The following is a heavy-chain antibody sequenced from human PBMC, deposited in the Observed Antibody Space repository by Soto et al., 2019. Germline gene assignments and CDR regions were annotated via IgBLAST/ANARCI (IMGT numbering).Heavy chain of an antibody. CDR1: GFTFSSYA. V-gene: IGHV3-23*01. CDR2: ISGSGGST. Sequence: GGSLRLSCAASGFTFSSYAMSWVRQAPGKGLEWVSAISGSGGSTYYADSVKGRFTISRDNSKNTLYLQMNSLRAEDTAVYYCARGRRSIVVVTANWYFDLWGRGTLVTVSS. J-gene: IGHJ2*01. CDR3: ARGRRSIVVVTANWYFDL. D-gene: IGHD2-21*02.